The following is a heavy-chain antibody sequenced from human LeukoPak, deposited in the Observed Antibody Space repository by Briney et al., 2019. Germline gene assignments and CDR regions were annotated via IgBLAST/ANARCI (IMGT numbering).Heavy chain of an antibody. CDR3: ASIAARRDLRPPVP. D-gene: IGHD6-6*01. Sequence: ASVKVSCKATGHTFTAYYMQWVRQAPGQGLECMGWNNPNSGTTNCAQKFQGRVTMTRDTSISTAYMELNRLRSDDTAIYYCASIAARRDLRPPVPWGQGTLVTVSS. J-gene: IGHJ5*02. CDR2: NNPNSGTT. CDR1: GHTFTAYY. V-gene: IGHV1-2*02.